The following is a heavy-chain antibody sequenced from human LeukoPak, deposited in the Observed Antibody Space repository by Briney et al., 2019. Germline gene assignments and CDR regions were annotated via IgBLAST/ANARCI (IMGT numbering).Heavy chain of an antibody. CDR1: GFTFSSYS. J-gene: IGHJ4*02. V-gene: IGHV3-48*04. Sequence: PGGSLRLSCAASGFTFSSYSMNWVRQAPGKGLEWVSFISSSSSTIYYADSVKGRFTIFRDNAKNSLYLQMNSLRAEDTAVYYCARDRGGSYSAIDYWGQGTLVTVSS. D-gene: IGHD1-26*01. CDR3: ARDRGGSYSAIDY. CDR2: ISSSSSTI.